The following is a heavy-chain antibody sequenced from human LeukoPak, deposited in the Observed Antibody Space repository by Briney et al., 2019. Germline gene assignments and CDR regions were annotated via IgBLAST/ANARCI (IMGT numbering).Heavy chain of an antibody. J-gene: IGHJ3*02. V-gene: IGHV1-18*01. CDR1: GYTFTSYG. CDR3: ARLWDGRLAFDI. CDR2: ISAYNGNT. D-gene: IGHD1-26*01. Sequence: ASVKVSRKASGYTFTSYGISWVRQAPGQGLEWMGWISAYNGNTNYAQKLQGRVTMTTDTSTSTAYMELRSLRSDDTAVYYCARLWDGRLAFDIWGQGTMVTVSS.